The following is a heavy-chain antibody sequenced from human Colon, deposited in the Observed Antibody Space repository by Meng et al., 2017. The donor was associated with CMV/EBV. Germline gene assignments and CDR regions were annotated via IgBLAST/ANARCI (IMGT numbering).Heavy chain of an antibody. D-gene: IGHD3-10*02. CDR1: EFTFSSYA. CDR3: ARGSGPLFPGAFDI. CDR2: ISGGGTTT. Sequence: GGSLRLSCVGSEFTFSSYAMSWVRQAPGKGLEWVSAISGGGTTTFYADSVKGRYTISRDNSKNTLYLQMDSLRGEDTAVYYCARGSGPLFPGAFDIWGQGTMVTVSS. J-gene: IGHJ3*02. V-gene: IGHV3-23*01.